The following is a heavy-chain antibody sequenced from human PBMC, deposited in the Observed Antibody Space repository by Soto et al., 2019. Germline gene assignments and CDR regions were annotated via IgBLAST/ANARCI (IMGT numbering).Heavy chain of an antibody. CDR1: GFTFSSYA. V-gene: IGHV3-23*01. D-gene: IGHD3-10*01. CDR2: ISGGGGVST. CDR3: AKDAISMVRGVNNWFDP. Sequence: PGGSLRLSCAASGFTFSSYAMTWVRQAPGKGLEWVSGISGGGGVSTYYADSVKGRFTISRDNSMNTLYLQMNRLRAEDTAVYDCAKDAISMVRGVNNWFDPWGQGTLVTVSS. J-gene: IGHJ5*02.